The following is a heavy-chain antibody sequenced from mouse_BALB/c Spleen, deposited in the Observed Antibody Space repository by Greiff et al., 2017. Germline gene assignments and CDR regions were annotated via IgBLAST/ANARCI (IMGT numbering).Heavy chain of an antibody. Sequence: VQLQESGPGLVAPSQSLSITCTVSGFSLTSYGVHWVRQPPGKGLEWLGVIWAGGSTNYNSALMSRLSISKDNSKSQVFLKMNSLQTDDTAMYYCARAYGYDEAWFAYWGQGTLVTVSA. V-gene: IGHV2-9*02. D-gene: IGHD2-2*01. CDR1: GFSLTSYG. CDR3: ARAYGYDEAWFAY. CDR2: IWAGGST. J-gene: IGHJ3*01.